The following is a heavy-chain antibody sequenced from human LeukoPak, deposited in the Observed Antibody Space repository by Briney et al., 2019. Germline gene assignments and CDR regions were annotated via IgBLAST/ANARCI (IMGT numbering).Heavy chain of an antibody. J-gene: IGHJ6*02. CDR2: IKQDGSEK. D-gene: IGHD3-10*01. Sequence: GGSLRLSCAASGFTFSSYWMSWVRQAPGKGLEWVANIKQDGSEKYYVDSVKGRFTISRDNAKSSLYLQMNSLRAEDTAVYYCARDLSYGSGADYYYYGMDVWGQGTTVTVSS. V-gene: IGHV3-7*01. CDR3: ARDLSYGSGADYYYYGMDV. CDR1: GFTFSSYW.